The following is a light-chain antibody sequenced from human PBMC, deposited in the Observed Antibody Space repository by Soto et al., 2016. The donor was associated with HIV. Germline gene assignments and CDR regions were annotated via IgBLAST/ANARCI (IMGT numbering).Light chain of an antibody. CDR1: QSINSW. CDR2: KAS. V-gene: IGKV1-5*03. Sequence: DIQMTQSPSTLSASVGDRVTITCRASQSINSWLAWYQQKPGKVPNLLIYKASNLESGVPSRFSGSGSGTEFTLTISSLQPDDFATYYCQQYNSYPLTFGGRDQGGDQT. CDR3: QQYNSYPLT. J-gene: IGKJ4*01.